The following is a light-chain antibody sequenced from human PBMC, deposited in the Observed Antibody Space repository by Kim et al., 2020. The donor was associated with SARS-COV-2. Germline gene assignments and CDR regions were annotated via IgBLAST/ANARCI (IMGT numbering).Light chain of an antibody. Sequence: GDRVTITCRASQGISSALASYQQKPGKAPKFLIFDASNLESGVPSRFSGSGYGTEFTLTISSLQPEGFATYYCQQFNKYPFIFGGGTKVEI. CDR1: QGISSA. CDR3: QQFNKYPFI. J-gene: IGKJ4*01. CDR2: DAS. V-gene: IGKV1D-13*01.